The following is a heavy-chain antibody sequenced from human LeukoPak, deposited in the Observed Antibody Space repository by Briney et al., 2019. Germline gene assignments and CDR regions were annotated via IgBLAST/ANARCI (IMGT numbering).Heavy chain of an antibody. V-gene: IGHV3-30*02. D-gene: IGHD3-16*02. CDR1: GFTFSTYN. Sequence: PGGSLRLSCAASGFTFSTYNMHWVRQAPGKGLEWVTMIRYDGSDKYYADSVKGRFTISRDNSKNTLYLQMGSLRAEDMAVYYCARGYEYVWGSYRSYYFDYWGQGTLVTVSS. J-gene: IGHJ4*02. CDR2: IRYDGSDK. CDR3: ARGYEYVWGSYRSYYFDY.